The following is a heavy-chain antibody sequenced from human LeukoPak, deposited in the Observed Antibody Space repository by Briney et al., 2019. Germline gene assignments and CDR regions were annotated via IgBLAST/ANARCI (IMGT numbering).Heavy chain of an antibody. J-gene: IGHJ4*02. CDR3: VTGSPMVRGAYFDY. CDR1: VFTFSSYA. Sequence: RAGGSLRLSCSASVFTFSSYAMHWVRQAPGKGLEYVSAISSNGGSTYYADSVKGRFTISRDNSKNTLYLQMSSLRAEDTAVYYCVTGSPMVRGAYFDYWGQGTLVTVSS. D-gene: IGHD3-10*01. V-gene: IGHV3-64D*09. CDR2: ISSNGGST.